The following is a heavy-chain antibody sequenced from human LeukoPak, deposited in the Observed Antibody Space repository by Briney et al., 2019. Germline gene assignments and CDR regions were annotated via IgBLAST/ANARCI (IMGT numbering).Heavy chain of an antibody. CDR1: GGSFSSYY. Sequence: SETLSLTCAVYGGSFSSYYWSWIRQPPGKGLEWIGYIYYSGGTNYNPSLKSRVTISVDTSKNQFSLKLSSVTAADTAVYYCARGGGYNREAFDIWGQGTMVTVSS. D-gene: IGHD5-24*01. CDR3: ARGGGYNREAFDI. J-gene: IGHJ3*02. CDR2: IYYSGGT. V-gene: IGHV4-59*01.